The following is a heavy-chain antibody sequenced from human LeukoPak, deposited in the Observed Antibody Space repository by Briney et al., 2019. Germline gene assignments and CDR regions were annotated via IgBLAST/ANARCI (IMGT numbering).Heavy chain of an antibody. CDR2: ISSSGSTI. Sequence: GGSLRLSCAASGFTFSSYAMSWVRQAPGKGLEWVSYISSSGSTIYYADSVKGRFTISRDNAKNSLYLQMNSLRAEDTAVYYCARVPPARYGSGSYTDYWGQGTLVTVSS. CDR3: ARVPPARYGSGSYTDY. V-gene: IGHV3-48*04. CDR1: GFTFSSYA. D-gene: IGHD3-10*01. J-gene: IGHJ4*02.